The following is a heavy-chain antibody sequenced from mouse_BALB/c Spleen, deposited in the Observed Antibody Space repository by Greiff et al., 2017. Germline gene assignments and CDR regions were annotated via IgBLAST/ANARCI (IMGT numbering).Heavy chain of an antibody. D-gene: IGHD2-1*01. CDR2: INPYNGAT. CDR3: AREAYGIYWFAY. CDR1: GYSFTGYY. Sequence: VQLQHSGPELVKPGASVKISCKASGYSFTGYYMHWVKQSHVKSLEWIGRINPYNGATSYNQNFKDKASLTVDKSSSTAYMELHSLTSEDSAVYYCAREAYGIYWFAYWGQGTLVTVSA. J-gene: IGHJ3*01. V-gene: IGHV1-31*01.